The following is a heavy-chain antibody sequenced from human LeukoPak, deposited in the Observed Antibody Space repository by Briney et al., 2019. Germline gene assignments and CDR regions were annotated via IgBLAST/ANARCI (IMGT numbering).Heavy chain of an antibody. CDR3: VSPQVRY. Sequence: SETLSLTRSVSGGPVSNSPYYWGWIRQPPGKGLEWIGSINYGGSTYYNPSLKSRVTISVDTSKNQFSLKLTSVTVADTAVYYCVSPQVRYWGQGTLVTVSS. J-gene: IGHJ4*02. CDR1: GGPVSNSPYY. V-gene: IGHV4-39*01. CDR2: INYGGST. D-gene: IGHD4/OR15-4a*01.